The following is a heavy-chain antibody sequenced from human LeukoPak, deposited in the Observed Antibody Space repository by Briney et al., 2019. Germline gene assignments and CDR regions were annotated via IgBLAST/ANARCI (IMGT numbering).Heavy chain of an antibody. CDR2: INWNSGSI. CDR3: ARQSGRSYYYFYYTDV. Sequence: GGSLRLSCAASGFNFNNYAMHWVRQAPGKGLEWVSGINWNSGSIGYADSVKGRFTISRDNAKNSLYLQMNSLRAEDTALYYCARQSGRSYYYFYYTDVWGKGTTVPVSS. CDR1: GFNFNNYA. D-gene: IGHD5-12*01. J-gene: IGHJ6*03. V-gene: IGHV3-9*01.